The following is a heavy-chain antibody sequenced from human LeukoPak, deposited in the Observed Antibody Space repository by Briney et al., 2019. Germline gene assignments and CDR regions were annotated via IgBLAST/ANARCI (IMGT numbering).Heavy chain of an antibody. J-gene: IGHJ6*03. CDR3: ARGIYCSGTTCYYYYYYMDV. CDR1: GGSISGYY. V-gene: IGHV4-4*07. Sequence: ASETLSLTCTVSGGSISGYYRSWIRQPAGKGLEWIGRIYTSGSTNYNPSLKSQVTMSVDTTKNQVSLKLTSVTAADTAVYYCARGIYCSGTTCYYYYYYMDVWGKGTTVTVSS. D-gene: IGHD2-2*01. CDR2: IYTSGST.